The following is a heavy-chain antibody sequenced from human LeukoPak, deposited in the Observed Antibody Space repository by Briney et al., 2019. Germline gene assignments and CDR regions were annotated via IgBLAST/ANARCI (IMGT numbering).Heavy chain of an antibody. CDR1: GASVSSPTW. CDR3: ARHSSGWYDY. CDR2: IYHSGGS. J-gene: IGHJ4*02. D-gene: IGHD6-19*01. Sequence: SETLSFTCAVSGASVSSPTWWTWVRQPPGKGLEWIGEIYHSGGSTYNPSLQSRVTLSVDKSKNEFSLKVKAVTAADTAVYYCARHSSGWYDYWGQGISVTVSS. V-gene: IGHV4-4*02.